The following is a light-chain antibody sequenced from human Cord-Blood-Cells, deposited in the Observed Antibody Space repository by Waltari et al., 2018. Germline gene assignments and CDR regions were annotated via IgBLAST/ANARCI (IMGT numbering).Light chain of an antibody. V-gene: IGKV4-1*01. CDR3: QQYYSTPQT. CDR2: WAS. Sequence: DIVMTQSPDSLAVSLGGRATITSTSTQSVLYSSNNKNYLAWYQQKPGQPPKLLIYWASTRESGVPDRFSGSGSGTDFTLTISSLQAEDVAVYYCQQYYSTPQTFGQGTKVEIK. J-gene: IGKJ1*01. CDR1: QSVLYSSNNKNY.